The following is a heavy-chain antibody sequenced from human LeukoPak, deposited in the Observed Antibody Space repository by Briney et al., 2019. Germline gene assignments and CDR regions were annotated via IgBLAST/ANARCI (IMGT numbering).Heavy chain of an antibody. D-gene: IGHD2/OR15-2a*01. CDR1: GFTFSSYA. J-gene: IGHJ5*02. Sequence: GGSLRLSCAASGFTFSSYAMHWVRQAPGKGLEWVTVISYDGSNRKYADSVKGRFTISRDNAKNSLYLQMKSLRAEDTAVYYCARGKTSQNIVTRKTYNWFDPWGQGTLVTVSS. CDR3: ARGKTSQNIVTRKTYNWFDP. CDR2: ISYDGSNR. V-gene: IGHV3-30*04.